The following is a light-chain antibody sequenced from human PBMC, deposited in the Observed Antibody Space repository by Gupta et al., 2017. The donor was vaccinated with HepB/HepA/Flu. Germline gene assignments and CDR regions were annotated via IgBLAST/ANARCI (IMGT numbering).Light chain of an antibody. J-gene: IGLJ2*01. CDR1: KIGVKT. V-gene: IGLV3-21*03. Sequence: SYVLTQPPSVSVAPGKPATITCGGNKIGVKTVHWYQQKPGQAPVLVIYDSRDRPSGIPERFSGSNSANTATLTITRVEAGDEADFYCQVWDLVTDQPVFGGGTHLTVL. CDR3: QVWDLVTDQPV. CDR2: DSR.